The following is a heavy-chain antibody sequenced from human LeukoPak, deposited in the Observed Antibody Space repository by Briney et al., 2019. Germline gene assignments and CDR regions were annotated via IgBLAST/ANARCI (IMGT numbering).Heavy chain of an antibody. CDR2: INSDGSST. Sequence: PGGSLRLSCAASGFTFSSYWMHWVRQAPGKGLVWVSRINSDGSSTSYADSVKGRFTISRDNSKNTLYLQMNSLRAEDTAVYYCAKGPIAAADYYFDYWGQGTLVTVSS. J-gene: IGHJ4*02. CDR1: GFTFSSYW. D-gene: IGHD6-13*01. V-gene: IGHV3-74*01. CDR3: AKGPIAAADYYFDY.